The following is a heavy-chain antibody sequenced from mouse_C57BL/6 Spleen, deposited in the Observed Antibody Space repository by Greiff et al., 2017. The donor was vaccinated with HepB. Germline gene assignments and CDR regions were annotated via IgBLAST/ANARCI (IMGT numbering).Heavy chain of an antibody. J-gene: IGHJ4*01. Sequence: QVQLQQSGPGLVQPSQSLSITCTVSGFSLTSYGVHWVRQSPGKGLEWLGVIWRGGSTDYNAAFMSRLSITKDNSKSQVFFKMNSLQADDTAIYYCAKNPLITTVVATDAMDYWGQGTSVTVSS. V-gene: IGHV2-5*01. CDR2: IWRGGST. CDR1: GFSLTSYG. CDR3: AKNPLITTVVATDAMDY. D-gene: IGHD1-1*01.